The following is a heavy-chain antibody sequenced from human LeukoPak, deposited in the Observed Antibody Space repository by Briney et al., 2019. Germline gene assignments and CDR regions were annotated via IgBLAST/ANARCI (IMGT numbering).Heavy chain of an antibody. J-gene: IGHJ5*02. CDR1: GFTFSNAW. V-gene: IGHV3-15*01. D-gene: IGHD6-13*01. CDR3: TTEGIAAAKFDP. CDR2: IKSKTDGGTT. Sequence: GGSLRLSCAASGFTFSNAWMSWVRQAPGKGLELVGRIKSKTDGGTTDYAAPVKGRFTISRDDSKNTLYLQMNSLKTEDTAVYYCTTEGIAAAKFDPWGQGTLVTVSS.